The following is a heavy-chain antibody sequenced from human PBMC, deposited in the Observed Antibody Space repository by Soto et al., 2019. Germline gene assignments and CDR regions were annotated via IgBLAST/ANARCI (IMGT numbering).Heavy chain of an antibody. Sequence: ASVKVSCKASGYTFTGYYMHWVRQAPGQGLEWMGWINPNSGGTNYAQKFQGWVTMTRDTSISTAYMELSRLRSDDTAVYYCAREGITMVRGVITAHNWFDPWGQGTLVTVSS. CDR1: GYTFTGYY. D-gene: IGHD3-10*01. J-gene: IGHJ5*02. V-gene: IGHV1-2*04. CDR3: AREGITMVRGVITAHNWFDP. CDR2: INPNSGGT.